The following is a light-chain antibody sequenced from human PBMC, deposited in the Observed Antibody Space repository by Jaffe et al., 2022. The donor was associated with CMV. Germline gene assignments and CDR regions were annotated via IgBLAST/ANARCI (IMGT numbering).Light chain of an antibody. J-gene: IGKJ2*01. V-gene: IGKV1-33*01. CDR1: HDITKY. Sequence: DIQMTQSPSSLSASVGDTVTITCRASHDITKYLNWYQHKPGKAPKLLIYDASSLETGVPPRFSGSGSGTDFTLTITNLQPEDFATYYCQQYDFLHSFGQGTTLEI. CDR3: QQYDFLHS. CDR2: DAS.